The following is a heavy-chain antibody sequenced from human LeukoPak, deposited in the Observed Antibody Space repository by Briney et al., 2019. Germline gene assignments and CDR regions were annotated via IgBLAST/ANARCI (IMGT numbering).Heavy chain of an antibody. CDR2: IYYSGST. V-gene: IGHV4-31*03. CDR3: ARDRPPEGYYDSSHWDYYHGMDV. Sequence: PSQTLSLTCTVSGGSISSGGYYWSWIRQHPGKGLEWIGYIYYSGSTYYNPSLKSRVTISVDTSKNQFSLKLSSVTAADTAMYYCARDRPPEGYYDSSHWDYYHGMDVWGQGTTVTVSS. CDR1: GGSISSGGYY. J-gene: IGHJ6*02. D-gene: IGHD3-22*01.